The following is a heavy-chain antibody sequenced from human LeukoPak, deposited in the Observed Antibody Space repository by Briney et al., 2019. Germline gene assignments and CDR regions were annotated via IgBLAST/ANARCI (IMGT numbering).Heavy chain of an antibody. CDR1: GYTFTGYC. J-gene: IGHJ4*02. V-gene: IGHV1-2*02. CDR2: INPNSGGT. D-gene: IGHD3-22*01. CDR3: ARPSRYDSSGYDFDY. Sequence: GASVKVSCKASGYTFTGYCMHWVRQAPGQGLEWMGWINPNSGGTNYAQKFQGRVTMTRDTSISTAYMELSRLRSDDTAVYYCARPSRYDSSGYDFDYWGQGTLVTASS.